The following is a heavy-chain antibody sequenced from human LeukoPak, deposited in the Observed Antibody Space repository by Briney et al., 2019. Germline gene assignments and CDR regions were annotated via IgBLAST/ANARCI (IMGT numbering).Heavy chain of an antibody. J-gene: IGHJ4*02. CDR1: GFTFSSYW. V-gene: IGHV3-7*01. D-gene: IGHD4-17*01. CDR3: ARDVYGDYFDC. Sequence: GGSLRLSCAASGFTFSSYWMSWVRQAPGRGLEWVANIKQDGSEKYYVDSVKGRFTISRDNAKNSLYLQMNSLRAEDTAVYYCARDVYGDYFDCWGQGTLVTVSS. CDR2: IKQDGSEK.